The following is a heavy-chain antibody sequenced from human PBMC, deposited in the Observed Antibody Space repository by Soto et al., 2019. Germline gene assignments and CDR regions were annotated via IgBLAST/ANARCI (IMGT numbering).Heavy chain of an antibody. CDR3: ATMSSTDSYDPVFS. V-gene: IGHV3-11*01. CDR2: ISGSGTNI. J-gene: IGHJ4*02. D-gene: IGHD2-2*01. Sequence: QVQLVESGGRVVKPGGSLRLSCSASGFSFSDYYMTWVGQAPAKGMEWISFISGSGTNIYYAESVEGRFTISRDNARNSVHLHMNDMSGGDTARYFCATMSSTDSYDPVFSWGQGTVVSVSS. CDR1: GFSFSDYY.